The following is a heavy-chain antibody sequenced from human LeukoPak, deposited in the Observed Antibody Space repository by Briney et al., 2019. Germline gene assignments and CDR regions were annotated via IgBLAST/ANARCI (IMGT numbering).Heavy chain of an antibody. CDR3: ARGVGSSWPGWFDP. Sequence: PGGSLRLSCAASGFTFSNYELNWVRQAPGKGLEWVSYISHSGRTIYYADSVKGRFTISRNNAKNSLYLQMNSLRAEDTAVYYCARGVGSSWPGWFDPWGQGTLATVSS. D-gene: IGHD6-13*01. J-gene: IGHJ5*02. CDR2: ISHSGRTI. CDR1: GFTFSNYE. V-gene: IGHV3-48*03.